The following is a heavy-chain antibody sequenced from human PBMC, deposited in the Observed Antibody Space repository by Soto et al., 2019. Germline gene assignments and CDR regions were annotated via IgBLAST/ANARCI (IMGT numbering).Heavy chain of an antibody. CDR1: GGSISSHY. CDR2: IYFSGST. Sequence: QVQLQESGPGLVKASETLSLTCTVSGGSISSHYWTWIRQPPGKGLEWIGHIYFSGSTNYNPSLNSRLTISVDTSKNQFSLKLTSVTAADTAIYYCARRVLPDVWGQGTTVTISS. V-gene: IGHV4-4*08. J-gene: IGHJ6*02. CDR3: ARRVLPDV.